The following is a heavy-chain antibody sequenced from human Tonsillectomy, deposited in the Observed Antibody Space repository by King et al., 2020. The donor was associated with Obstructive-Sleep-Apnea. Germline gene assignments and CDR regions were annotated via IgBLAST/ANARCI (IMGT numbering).Heavy chain of an antibody. V-gene: IGHV3-23*04. D-gene: IGHD3-10*01. CDR3: AKGISFTMVRGVMRSYYFDY. J-gene: IGHJ4*02. Sequence: VQLVESGGGLVQPGGSLRLSCAASGFTFSSYAMNWVRQAPGKGLEWVSTIIISGGSTDYADSVKGRFTISRDNSKNTLYLQMNTLRAEDTAVYDCAKGISFTMVRGVMRSYYFDYWGQGTLVTVSS. CDR1: GFTFSSYA. CDR2: IIISGGST.